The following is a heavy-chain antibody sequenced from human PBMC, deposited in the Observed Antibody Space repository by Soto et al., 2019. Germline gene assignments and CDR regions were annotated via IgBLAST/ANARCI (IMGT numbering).Heavy chain of an antibody. CDR1: GGSIGIYY. CDR2: IYYSGST. Sequence: SDTLSLTCTVSGGSIGIYYWSWIRQPPGKGLEWIGYIYYSGSTNYNPSLKSRVTISVDTSKNQFSLKLSSVTAADTAVYYCASVGSVLRYFDYWGQGTLVTVSS. D-gene: IGHD3-9*01. V-gene: IGHV4-59*08. CDR3: ASVGSVLRYFDY. J-gene: IGHJ4*02.